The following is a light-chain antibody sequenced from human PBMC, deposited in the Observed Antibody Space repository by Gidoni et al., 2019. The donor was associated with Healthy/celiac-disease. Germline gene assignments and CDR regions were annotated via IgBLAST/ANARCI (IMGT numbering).Light chain of an antibody. CDR1: SSDVGGYNY. J-gene: IGLJ2*01. V-gene: IGLV2-14*01. CDR2: EVS. Sequence: QSALTQPAPASGSPGQSITISCTGTSSDVGGYNYISWYQQHPGKAPKLMIYEVSNRPSGVSNRFSGSKSGNTASLTISGLQAEDEADYYCSSYTSSSTLVVFGGGTKLTVL. CDR3: SSYTSSSTLVV.